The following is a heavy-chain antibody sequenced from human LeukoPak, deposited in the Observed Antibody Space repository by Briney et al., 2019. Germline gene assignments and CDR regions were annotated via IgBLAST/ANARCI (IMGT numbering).Heavy chain of an antibody. CDR1: GYTFTSYG. J-gene: IGHJ4*02. V-gene: IGHV1-2*02. CDR2: INPNSGGT. D-gene: IGHD3-3*01. CDR3: ASSRFLEWLIDY. Sequence: ASVKVSCKASGYTFTSYGISWVRQAPGQGLEWMGWINPNSGGTNYVQKFQGRVTMTRDTSISTAYMELSRLRSDDTAVYYCASSRFLEWLIDYWGQGTLVTVSS.